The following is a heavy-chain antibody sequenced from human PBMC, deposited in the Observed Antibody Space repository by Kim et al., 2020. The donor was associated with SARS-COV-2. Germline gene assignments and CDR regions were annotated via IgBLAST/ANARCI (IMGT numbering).Heavy chain of an antibody. V-gene: IGHV3-48*02. J-gene: IGHJ4*02. CDR2: ISSSSSTI. CDR1: GFTFSSYS. Sequence: GGSLRLSCAASGFTFSSYSMNWVRQAPGKGLEWVSYISSSSSTIYYADSVKGRFTISRDNAKNSLYLQMNSLRDEDTAVYYCSRVGGYSSSWDLPSSGWYAPDYWGQGTLVTVSS. CDR3: SRVGGYSSSWDLPSSGWYAPDY. D-gene: IGHD6-13*01.